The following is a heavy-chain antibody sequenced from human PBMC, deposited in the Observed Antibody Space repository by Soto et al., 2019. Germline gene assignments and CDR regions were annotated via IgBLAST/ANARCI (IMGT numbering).Heavy chain of an antibody. CDR2: ISYDGSNK. Sequence: QVQLVESGGGVVQPGRSLRLSCAASGFTFSSYGMHWVRQAPGKGLEWVALISYDGSNKYYADSVKGRFTISRDNSKNTLYLQMNRLRAEYTAVYYCAKNSGYSYGFPFEYRGQGTLVTVSS. D-gene: IGHD5-18*01. CDR3: AKNSGYSYGFPFEY. J-gene: IGHJ4*02. CDR1: GFTFSSYG. V-gene: IGHV3-30*18.